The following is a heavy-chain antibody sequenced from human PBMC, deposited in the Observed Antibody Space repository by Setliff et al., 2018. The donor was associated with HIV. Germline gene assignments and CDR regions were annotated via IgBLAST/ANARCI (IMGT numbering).Heavy chain of an antibody. D-gene: IGHD3-10*01. CDR1: GASVTTHS. CDR2: ILDTGSP. V-gene: IGHV4-59*02. Sequence: SETLSLTCTVSGASVTTHSWSWIRQSPEKGLEWIALILDTGSPNYSPSFKSRVTISVDTSMNQFSLKLTSVTAADTAIYYCARGGASSHWLGPWGKGILVTVSS. J-gene: IGHJ5*02. CDR3: ARGGASSHWLGP.